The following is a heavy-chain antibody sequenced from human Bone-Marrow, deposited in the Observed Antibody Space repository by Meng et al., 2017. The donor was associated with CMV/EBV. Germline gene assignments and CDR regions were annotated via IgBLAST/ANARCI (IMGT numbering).Heavy chain of an antibody. J-gene: IGHJ6*02. CDR2: INPNSGGT. CDR1: GYTFSGYY. CDR3: ARERSTSRTRPAYYYYYYGMDV. V-gene: IGHV1-2*02. D-gene: IGHD2-2*01. Sequence: ASVKVSCKASGYTFSGYYIHWVRQAPGQGLEWMGWINPNSGGTNYAQKFQGRVTMTRDTSISTAYMELSRLRSGDTAVYYCARERSTSRTRPAYYYYYYGMDVWGQGTTVTVSS.